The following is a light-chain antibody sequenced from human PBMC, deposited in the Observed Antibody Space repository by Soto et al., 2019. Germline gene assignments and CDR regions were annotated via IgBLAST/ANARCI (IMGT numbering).Light chain of an antibody. V-gene: IGLV1-51*02. CDR1: SSNIGNNY. CDR3: ASWDSRLSAFV. J-gene: IGLJ1*01. CDR2: END. Sequence: QSVLTQPPSVSAAPGQTVTISCSGSSSNIGNNYVSWYQQLPGTAPKLLIYENDKRPSGIPDRFAGSKSGTSATLGITGLQTGDEADYYCASWDSRLSAFVFGTGTKVTVL.